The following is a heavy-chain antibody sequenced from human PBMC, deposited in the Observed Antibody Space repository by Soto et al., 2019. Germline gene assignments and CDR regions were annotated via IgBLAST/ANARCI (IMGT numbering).Heavy chain of an antibody. CDR1: GYTFTSYG. CDR3: AREISSYYYYSSGRPRHWFDP. J-gene: IGHJ5*02. Sequence: ASVKVSCKASGYTFTSYGISWVRQAPGQGLEWMGWISAYNGNTNYAQKLRGRVTMTTDTSTSTACMELRSLRSYDTAVYYCAREISSYYYYSSGRPRHWFDPWGQGTLVTVS. CDR2: ISAYNGNT. D-gene: IGHD3-22*01. V-gene: IGHV1-18*01.